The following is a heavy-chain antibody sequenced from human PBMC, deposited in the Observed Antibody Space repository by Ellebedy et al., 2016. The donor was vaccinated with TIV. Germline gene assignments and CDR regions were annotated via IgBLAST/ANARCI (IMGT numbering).Heavy chain of an antibody. Sequence: ESLKISCAASGFTFSDYYMNWIRQPPGKGLEWIGHIFYSETTNYNPSLRSRVTISSDPSTNQFSLKLTSVTAADTAVYYCARGGIGVGADSWGQGTLVTVSS. V-gene: IGHV4-59*08. CDR3: ARGGIGVGADS. CDR1: GFTFSDYY. D-gene: IGHD1-26*01. J-gene: IGHJ4*02. CDR2: IFYSETT.